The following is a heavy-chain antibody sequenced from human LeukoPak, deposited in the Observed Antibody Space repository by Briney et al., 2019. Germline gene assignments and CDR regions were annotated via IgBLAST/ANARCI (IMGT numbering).Heavy chain of an antibody. CDR3: AREGSYFGSGSPPLDY. V-gene: IGHV4-34*01. CDR2: INHSGST. D-gene: IGHD3-10*01. Sequence: PSETLSLTCAVYGGSFSSYYWSWIRQPPGKGLEWIGEINHSGSTNYSPSLKSRVTISVDTSKNQFSLKLSSVTAADTAVYYCAREGSYFGSGSPPLDYWGQGTLVTVSS. J-gene: IGHJ4*02. CDR1: GGSFSSYY.